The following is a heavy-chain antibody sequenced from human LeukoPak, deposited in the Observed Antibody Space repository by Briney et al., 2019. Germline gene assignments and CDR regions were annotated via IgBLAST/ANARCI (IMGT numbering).Heavy chain of an antibody. CDR3: ARPYDTRGYFPDY. Sequence: GRSLRLSCAASGFTFSSYAMNWVRQAPGKGLEWVSSISRGSDHIFYADSMKGRFTISRDNAKNSLYLQMNSLGAEDTAVYYCARPYDTRGYFPDYWGQGTLVTVSS. CDR1: GFTFSSYA. CDR2: ISRGSDHI. V-gene: IGHV3-21*01. D-gene: IGHD3-22*01. J-gene: IGHJ4*02.